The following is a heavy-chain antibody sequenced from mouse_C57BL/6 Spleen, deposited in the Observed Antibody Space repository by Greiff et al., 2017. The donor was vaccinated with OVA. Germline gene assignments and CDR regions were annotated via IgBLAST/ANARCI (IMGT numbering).Heavy chain of an antibody. CDR1: GYTFTSYW. CDR2: IDPSDSYT. V-gene: IGHV1-69*01. D-gene: IGHD1-1*02. CDR3: ARGGSAYYAMDY. J-gene: IGHJ4*01. Sequence: QQSCKASGYTFTSYWMHWVKQRPGQGLEWIGEIDPSDSYTNYNQKFKGKSTLTVDKSSSTAYMQLSSLTSEDSAVYYCARGGSAYYAMDYWGQGTSVTVSS.